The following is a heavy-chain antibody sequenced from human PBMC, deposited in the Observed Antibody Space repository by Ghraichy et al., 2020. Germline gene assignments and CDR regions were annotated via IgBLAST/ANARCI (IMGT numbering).Heavy chain of an antibody. CDR3: TRENYFDY. J-gene: IGHJ4*02. Sequence: SETLSLTCTVSGGSISRYYLGWVRQFPGKVLEWIGYIYYSGNTDDNRSLKSRVTISVDTSKNQFSLKLTSVTAADTAVYYCTRENYFDYWGQGTLVTVSS. CDR2: IYYSGNT. V-gene: IGHV4-59*01. CDR1: GGSISRYY.